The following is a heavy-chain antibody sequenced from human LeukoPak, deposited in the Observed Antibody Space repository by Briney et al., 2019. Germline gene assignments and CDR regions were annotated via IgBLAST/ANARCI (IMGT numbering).Heavy chain of an antibody. Sequence: SETLSLTCAVYGGSFSGYYWSWIRQPPGKGRGWIGEINHSGRTNYNPSLKSGVTISVDTSKNQFSLKLSSVTAADTAASSCARGRRIVVVPAAMSRAFDIWGQGTMVTVSS. J-gene: IGHJ3*02. CDR2: INHSGRT. CDR1: GGSFSGYY. D-gene: IGHD2-2*01. CDR3: ARGRRIVVVPAAMSRAFDI. V-gene: IGHV4-34*01.